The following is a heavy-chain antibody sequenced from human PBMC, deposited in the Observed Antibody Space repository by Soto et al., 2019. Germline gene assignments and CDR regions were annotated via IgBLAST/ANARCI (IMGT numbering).Heavy chain of an antibody. Sequence: QLQFVQSGAEVKKPGASVRLSCNPSGYTLPNYSIQWVRQAAGQGLQWLGWINPGSGYTEYSQRFQGRVTLSRDNSASTFYMDLTSLTSEDTAVYFCTRDLNGGNPFDYWGQGTLVTVSS. CDR1: GYTLPNYS. CDR2: INPGSGYT. CDR3: TRDLNGGNPFDY. D-gene: IGHD2-8*01. J-gene: IGHJ4*02. V-gene: IGHV1-3*01.